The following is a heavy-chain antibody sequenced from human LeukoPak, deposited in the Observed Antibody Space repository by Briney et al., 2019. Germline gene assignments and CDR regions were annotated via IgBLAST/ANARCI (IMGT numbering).Heavy chain of an antibody. CDR3: AGGTYALDF. D-gene: IGHD4-17*01. CDR2: IFYDGSHN. CDR1: GFTFSSYG. J-gene: IGHJ4*02. V-gene: IGHV3-33*01. Sequence: PGGSLRLSCAASGFTFSSYGMHWVRQAPGKGLESVALIFYDGSHNYYADSVKGRFTISRDDSKNTLYLQMNSLRAEDTAVYYCAGGTYALDFWGQGTLVTVSS.